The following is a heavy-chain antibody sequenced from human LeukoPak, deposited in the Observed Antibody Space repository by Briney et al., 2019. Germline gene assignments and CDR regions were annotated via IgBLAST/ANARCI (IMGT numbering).Heavy chain of an antibody. CDR2: LYSGGDT. D-gene: IGHD4-17*01. CDR3: ARDKTAYGHFDH. V-gene: IGHV3-66*01. CDR1: GITVRSSF. J-gene: IGHJ4*02. Sequence: GGSLRLSCAATGITVRSSFMTWVRQAPVKGLEWVAILYSGGDTYYADSVKGRFIISRDNAKNTVYLQMNSLTAGDTAVFYCARDKTAYGHFDHWGQGTLVTVSS.